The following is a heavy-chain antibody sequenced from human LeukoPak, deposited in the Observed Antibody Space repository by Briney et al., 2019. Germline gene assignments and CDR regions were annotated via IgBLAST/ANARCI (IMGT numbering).Heavy chain of an antibody. CDR1: GYSISSGYY. V-gene: IGHV4-38-2*02. CDR2: IYHGGNT. J-gene: IGHJ4*02. Sequence: SETLSLTCTVSGYSISSGYYWGWIRQPPGKGLEWIGSIYHGGNTNYNPSLKSRVTISVDKSKNQFSLKLSPVTAADTAVYYCARLISAGGFDYWGQGTLVTVSS. CDR3: ARLISAGGFDY. D-gene: IGHD2-8*02.